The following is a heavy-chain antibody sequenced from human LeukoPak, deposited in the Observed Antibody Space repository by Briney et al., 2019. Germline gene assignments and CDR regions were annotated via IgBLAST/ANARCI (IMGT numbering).Heavy chain of an antibody. Sequence: GGSLRLSCAASGFTFSGYWMSWVRQAPGKGLEWVANIKHDGSEKYHVDSVKGRFTISRDNSQNSLYLQMNSLRPEDTAVYYCARGAGRDPPDYWGQGTLVTVSS. D-gene: IGHD4/OR15-4a*01. CDR3: ARGAGRDPPDY. CDR1: GFTFSGYW. CDR2: IKHDGSEK. V-gene: IGHV3-7*01. J-gene: IGHJ4*02.